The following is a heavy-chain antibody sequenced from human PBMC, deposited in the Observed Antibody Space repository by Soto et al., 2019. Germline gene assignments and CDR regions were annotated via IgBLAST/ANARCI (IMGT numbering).Heavy chain of an antibody. J-gene: IGHJ3*02. V-gene: IGHV1-8*01. D-gene: IGHD6-13*01. CDR2: MNPNSVKT. CDR3: ARVKGESRSWDNSPYAFDN. CDR1: GYTFTSYD. Sequence: VQLVQSGAEVKKPGASLKVSCKPSGYTFTSYDINWVRQATGQGLEWMGWMNPNSVKTGYAQKFQGRVTMTRNTSISKASMELCSLRSEDKAVYYCARVKGESRSWDNSPYAFDNWGQGTTVTVSS.